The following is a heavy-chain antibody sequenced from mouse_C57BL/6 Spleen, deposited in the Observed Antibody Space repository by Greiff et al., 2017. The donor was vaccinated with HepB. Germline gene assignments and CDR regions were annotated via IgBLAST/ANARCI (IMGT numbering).Heavy chain of an antibody. V-gene: IGHV1-81*01. J-gene: IGHJ2*01. D-gene: IGHD2-4*01. Sequence: VQRVESGAELARPGASVKLSCKASGYTFTSYGISWVKQRTGQGLEWIGEIYPRSGNTYYNEKFKGKATLTADKSSSTAYMELRSLTSEDSAVYFCARTYYDYDRYYFDYWGQGTTLTVSS. CDR2: IYPRSGNT. CDR1: GYTFTSYG. CDR3: ARTYYDYDRYYFDY.